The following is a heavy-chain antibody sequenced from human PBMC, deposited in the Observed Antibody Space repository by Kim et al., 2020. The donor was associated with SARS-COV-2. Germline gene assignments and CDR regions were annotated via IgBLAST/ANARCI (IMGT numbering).Heavy chain of an antibody. J-gene: IGHJ5*02. CDR1: GYTFTSYA. V-gene: IGHV1-3*01. CDR2: INAGNGNT. CDR3: AGTGYSSGWTGWFDP. Sequence: ASVKVSCKASGYTFTSYAMHWVRQAPGQRLEWMGWINAGNGNTKYSQKFQGRVTITRDTSASTAYMELSSLRSEDTAVYYCAGTGYSSGWTGWFDPWGQGTLVTVSS. D-gene: IGHD6-25*01.